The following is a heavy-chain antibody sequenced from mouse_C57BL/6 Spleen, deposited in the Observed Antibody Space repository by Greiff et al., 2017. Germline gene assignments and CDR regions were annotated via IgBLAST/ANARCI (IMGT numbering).Heavy chain of an antibody. CDR2: IYPGDGDT. V-gene: IGHV1-82*01. CDR3: AKDYGSILGWFAY. J-gene: IGHJ3*01. D-gene: IGHD1-1*01. CDR1: GYAFSSSW. Sequence: QVQLQQSGPELVKPGASVKISCKASGYAFSSSWMNWVKQRPGQGLEWIGRIYPGDGDTNYNGKFKGKATLTADKSSSTAYMQLSSLTSEDSAVYFCAKDYGSILGWFAYWGQGTLVTVSA.